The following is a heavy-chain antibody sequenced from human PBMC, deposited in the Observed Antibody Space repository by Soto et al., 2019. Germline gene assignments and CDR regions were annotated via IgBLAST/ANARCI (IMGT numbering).Heavy chain of an antibody. CDR1: GYTFTSYG. CDR2: ISAYNGNT. V-gene: IGHV1-18*01. CDR3: ARDAWNDYVWGSHRFFDY. Sequence: QVQLMQSGAEVKKPGASVKVTCKASGYTFTSYGISWVRQAPGQGLEWMGWISAYNGNTNYAQKLQGRVTMTTDTSTSTAYMELRSLRSDDTAVYYCARDAWNDYVWGSHRFFDYWGQGTLVTVSS. D-gene: IGHD3-16*02. J-gene: IGHJ4*02.